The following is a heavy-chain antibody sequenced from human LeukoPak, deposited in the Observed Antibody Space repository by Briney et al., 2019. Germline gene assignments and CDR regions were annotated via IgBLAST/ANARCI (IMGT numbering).Heavy chain of an antibody. CDR2: FDPEDGET. Sequence: ASVKVSCKVSGYTLTELSMHWVRQAPGKGLEWVGGFDPEDGETIYAQKFQGRVTMTEDTSTDTAYMELSSLRSEDTAVYSCATRSPRIVSDAFDIRGQGTLVTVSS. V-gene: IGHV1-24*01. CDR1: GYTLTELS. D-gene: IGHD1-26*01. CDR3: ATRSPRIVSDAFDI. J-gene: IGHJ3*02.